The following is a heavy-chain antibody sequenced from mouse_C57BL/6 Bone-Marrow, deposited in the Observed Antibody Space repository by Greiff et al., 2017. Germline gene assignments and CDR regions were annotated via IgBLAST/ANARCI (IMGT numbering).Heavy chain of an antibody. J-gene: IGHJ3*01. CDR2: IYPRSGNT. CDR1: GYTFTSYG. CDR3: ARSLLLFAY. D-gene: IGHD1-1*01. V-gene: IGHV1-81*01. Sequence: VQLQQSGAELARPGASVKLSCKASGYTFTSYGISWVKQRTGQGLEWIGEIYPRSGNTYYNEKFKGKAKLTADKSSSTAYMELRSLTSEDSAVYFCARSLLLFAYWGQGTLVTVSA.